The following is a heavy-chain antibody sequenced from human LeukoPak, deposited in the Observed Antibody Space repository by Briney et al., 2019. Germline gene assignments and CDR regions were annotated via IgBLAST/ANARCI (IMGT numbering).Heavy chain of an antibody. J-gene: IGHJ4*02. Sequence: PGGSLRLSCAASGFTFSSYVISWVRQAPGKGLEWVSSVTGRGDSTYYADSVRGRFTISRDNSKNTLYLQMNSLRVEDTAIYHCARDGGSYLQPTDYWGQGTLVAVSS. CDR3: ARDGGSYLQPTDY. V-gene: IGHV3-23*01. CDR2: VTGRGDST. D-gene: IGHD1-26*01. CDR1: GFTFSSYV.